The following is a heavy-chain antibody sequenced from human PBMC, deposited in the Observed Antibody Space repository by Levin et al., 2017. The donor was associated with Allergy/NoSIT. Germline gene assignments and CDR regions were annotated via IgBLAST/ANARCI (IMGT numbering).Heavy chain of an antibody. CDR2: IATDGST. Sequence: SETLSLTCTVSGGSISSDGSITGGSYYWSWIRQPAGKGLEWIGRIATDGSTNYNPSLKSRATISVDTSKNQFSLKLSSVTAADTAVYYCARGDYLLWFGELAYMDVWGKGTTVTVSS. CDR1: GGSISSDGSITGGSYY. J-gene: IGHJ6*03. D-gene: IGHD3-10*01. V-gene: IGHV4-61*02. CDR3: ARGDYLLWFGELAYMDV.